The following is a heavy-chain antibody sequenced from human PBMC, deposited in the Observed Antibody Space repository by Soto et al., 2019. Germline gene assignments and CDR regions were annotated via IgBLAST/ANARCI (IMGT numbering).Heavy chain of an antibody. CDR1: GYTFTSYD. J-gene: IGHJ4*02. CDR3: ARLDSPGWSDFFGF. D-gene: IGHD3-3*01. CDR2: MNPNSGNT. V-gene: IGHV1-8*01. Sequence: QVQLVQSGAEVKKPGASVKVSCKASGYTFTSYDINWVRQATGQGLEWMGWMNPNSGNTGYAQKFLGRVTMTRNTSISTAYMGLSSLRSEDTAVYYCARLDSPGWSDFFGFWGQGTLVTVSS.